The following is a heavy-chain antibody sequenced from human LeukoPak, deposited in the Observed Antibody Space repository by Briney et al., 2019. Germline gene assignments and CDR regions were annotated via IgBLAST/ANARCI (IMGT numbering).Heavy chain of an antibody. D-gene: IGHD6-13*01. V-gene: IGHV4-59*01. J-gene: IGHJ1*01. CDR2: IYYSGST. CDR1: GGSISSYY. CDR3: SLEGSSWYRYFQH. Sequence: SETLSLTCTVSGGSISSYYWSWIRQPPGKGLEWIGYIYYSGSTNYNPSLKSRVTISVDTSKNQFSLKLSSVTAADTAVYYSSLEGSSWYRYFQHWGQGTLVTVSS.